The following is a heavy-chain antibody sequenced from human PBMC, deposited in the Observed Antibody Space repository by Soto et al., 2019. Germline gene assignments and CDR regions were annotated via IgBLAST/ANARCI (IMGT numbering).Heavy chain of an antibody. D-gene: IGHD3-10*01. J-gene: IGHJ3*02. CDR1: GFSLSTSGMC. CDR2: IDWDDDK. CDR3: ARTNLQKFGELLKDAFDI. V-gene: IGHV2-70*11. Sequence: SGPTLVNPTQTLTLTCTFSGFSLSTSGMCVSWIRQPPGKALEWLARIDWDDDKYYGTSLKTRLTISKDTSKNQVVLTMTNMDPVDTATYYCARTNLQKFGELLKDAFDIWGQGTMVTVSS.